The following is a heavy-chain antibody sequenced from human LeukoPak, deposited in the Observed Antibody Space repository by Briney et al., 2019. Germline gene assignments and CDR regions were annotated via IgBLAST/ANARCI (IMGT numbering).Heavy chain of an antibody. CDR2: INHSGST. CDR1: GGSFSGYH. Sequence: KPSETLSLTCAVYGGSFSGYHWSWIRQPPGKGLEWIGEINHSGSTNYNPSLKSRVTISVDTSKNQFSLKLSSVTAADTAVYYCARSVQQLSYFDYWGQGTLVTVSS. V-gene: IGHV4-34*01. D-gene: IGHD6-13*01. J-gene: IGHJ4*02. CDR3: ARSVQQLSYFDY.